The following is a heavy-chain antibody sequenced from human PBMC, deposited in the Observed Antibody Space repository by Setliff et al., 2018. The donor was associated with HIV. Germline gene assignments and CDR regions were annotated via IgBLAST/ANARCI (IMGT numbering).Heavy chain of an antibody. CDR1: GGSLSSYY. D-gene: IGHD3-16*01. Sequence: SLTCFVSGGSLSSYYWSWIRQPPGKGLEWIAYIYYSGSTNYNPSLKSRVTISLDRSKNQFSLKLSSVTAADTAVYYCARTPSRGGFDYWGQGTLVTVSS. CDR3: ARTPSRGGFDY. V-gene: IGHV4-59*01. CDR2: IYYSGST. J-gene: IGHJ4*02.